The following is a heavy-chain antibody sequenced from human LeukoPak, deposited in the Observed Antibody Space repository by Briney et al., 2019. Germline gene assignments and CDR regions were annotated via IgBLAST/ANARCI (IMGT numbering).Heavy chain of an antibody. Sequence: TSETLSLTCTVSGASISAFHWTWFRQPAGKGLEWIGLIYSSGSTLLNPHVKGPVAMVVDLTKDQLSLKLTSVTAAATAMYYCARKDGDYWGRGTLVTVSS. CDR1: GASISAFH. J-gene: IGHJ4*02. CDR2: IYSSGST. V-gene: IGHV4-4*07. CDR3: ARKDGDY.